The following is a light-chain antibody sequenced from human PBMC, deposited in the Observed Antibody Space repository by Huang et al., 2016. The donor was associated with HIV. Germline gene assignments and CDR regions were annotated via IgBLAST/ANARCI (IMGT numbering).Light chain of an antibody. V-gene: IGKV1-NL1*01. Sequence: IQMTQSPSSLSASVGDRVTITCRASQAISNSLVWYQQKPGKAPKLLLFAASILDSGVPSRFRGSGAGTDYTLTIISLQPDDFATYYCQQYFTTPLAFGGGTKVEIK. CDR2: AAS. CDR1: QAISNS. J-gene: IGKJ4*01. CDR3: QQYFTTPLA.